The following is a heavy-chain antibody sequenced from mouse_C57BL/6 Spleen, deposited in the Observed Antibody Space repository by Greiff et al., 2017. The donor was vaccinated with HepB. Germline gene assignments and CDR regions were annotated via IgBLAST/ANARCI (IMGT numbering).Heavy chain of an antibody. CDR1: GYTFTSYW. D-gene: IGHD1-2*01. CDR3: ARSTTTALDY. CDR2: IHPNSGST. V-gene: IGHV1-64*01. J-gene: IGHJ2*01. Sequence: QVHVKQPGAELVKPGASVKLSCKASGYTFTSYWMHWVKQRPGQGLEWIGMIHPNSGSTNYNEKFKSKATLTVDKSSSTAYMQLSSLTSEDSAVYYCARSTTTALDYWGQGTTLTVSS.